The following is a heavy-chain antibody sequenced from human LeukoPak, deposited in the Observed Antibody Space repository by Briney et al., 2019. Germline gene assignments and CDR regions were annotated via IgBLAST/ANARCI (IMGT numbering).Heavy chain of an antibody. CDR2: MNPNSGNT. CDR1: GYTFTSYD. Sequence: ASVKVSGKASGYTFTSYDINWVRQATGQGLEWMGWMNPNSGNTGYAQKFQGRVTMSRSTSISTAYMELSSLRSEDTAVYYCARVRGYCSSTSCYGWWFDPWGQGTLVTVSS. CDR3: ARVRGYCSSTSCYGWWFDP. J-gene: IGHJ5*02. D-gene: IGHD2-2*01. V-gene: IGHV1-8*01.